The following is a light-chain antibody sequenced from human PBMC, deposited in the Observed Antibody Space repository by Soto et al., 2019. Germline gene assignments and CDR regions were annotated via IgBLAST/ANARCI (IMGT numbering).Light chain of an antibody. J-gene: IGKJ5*01. CDR2: AAS. V-gene: IGKV1-39*01. CDR3: QQSSTTPYT. Sequence: DIQMPQSPSSLSAARGEELPISYRASQSISNSLNWYQQKPGNAPKVLIYAASNLQSGVPSKFSGSGSGTDFTLTINSLQPEDFAIYYCQQSSTTPYTFGQGTRLEIK. CDR1: QSISNS.